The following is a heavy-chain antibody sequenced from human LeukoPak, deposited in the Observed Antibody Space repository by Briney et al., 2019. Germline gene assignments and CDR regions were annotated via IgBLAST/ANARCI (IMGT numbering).Heavy chain of an antibody. CDR3: ARAGIWDHYDTSGYHNGAFDI. V-gene: IGHV1-2*02. D-gene: IGHD3-22*01. CDR1: EYTFTGYY. CDR2: INPNSGGT. Sequence: ASVKVSCKASEYTFTGYYMHWVRQAPGQGLEWMGWINPNSGGTNYAQKFQDRVTMTRDTSISTAYMELSRLKSDDTAVYYCARAGIWDHYDTSGYHNGAFDIWGQGTMVTVSS. J-gene: IGHJ3*02.